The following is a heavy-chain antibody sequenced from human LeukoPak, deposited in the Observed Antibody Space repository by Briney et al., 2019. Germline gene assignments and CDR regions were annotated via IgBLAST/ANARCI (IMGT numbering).Heavy chain of an antibody. CDR2: ISDDGSTT. J-gene: IGHJ4*02. V-gene: IGHV3-23*01. CDR1: GFMFDDYG. D-gene: IGHD1-26*01. Sequence: GGSLRLSCAASGFMFDDYGMSWVRQAPGKGLEWVSGISDDGSTTYYADSVKGRFTISRDNSRNTLYLQTSSLRAEDTALYYCAKNSGDIALREVFDYWGQGTLVTVSS. CDR3: AKNSGDIALREVFDY.